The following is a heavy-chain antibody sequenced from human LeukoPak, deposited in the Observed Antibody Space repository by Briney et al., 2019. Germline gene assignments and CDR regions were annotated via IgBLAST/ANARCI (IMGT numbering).Heavy chain of an antibody. CDR3: ERDVWSGPYNWFDP. V-gene: IGHV1-18*01. CDR1: GYTFTSYG. J-gene: IGHJ5*02. CDR2: ISAYNGNT. Sequence: GASVKVSCKASGYTFTSYGISWVRQAPGQGLEWMGWISAYNGNTNYAQKLQGRVTMTTDTSTSTAYMELRSLRSDDTAVYYCERDVWSGPYNWFDPWGQGTLVTVSS. D-gene: IGHD3-3*01.